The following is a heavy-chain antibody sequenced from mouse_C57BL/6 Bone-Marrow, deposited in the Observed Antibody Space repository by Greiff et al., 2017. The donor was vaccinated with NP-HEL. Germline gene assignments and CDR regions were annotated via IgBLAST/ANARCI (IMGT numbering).Heavy chain of an antibody. Sequence: VQLQQPGAELVMPGASVKLSCKASGYTFTSYWVHWVKQRPGQGLEWVGEIDPSDSYTNYNQKFKGKSTLTVDKSSSTAYMQLSSLTSEDSAVYYCARWRLRRDGFAYWGQGTLVTVSA. V-gene: IGHV1-69*01. D-gene: IGHD2-2*01. CDR3: ARWRLRRDGFAY. CDR2: IDPSDSYT. J-gene: IGHJ3*01. CDR1: GYTFTSYW.